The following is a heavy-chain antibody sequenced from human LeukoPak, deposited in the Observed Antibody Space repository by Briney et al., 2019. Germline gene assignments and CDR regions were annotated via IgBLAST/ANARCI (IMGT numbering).Heavy chain of an antibody. Sequence: PSETLSLTCAVYGGSFSGYYWSWIRQPPGKGLEWIGEINHSGSTNYNPSLKSRVTMSVDTSKNQFSLKLSSVTAADTAVYYCARRGDRAWYFDLWGRGTLVTVSS. D-gene: IGHD3-10*01. J-gene: IGHJ2*01. CDR3: ARRGDRAWYFDL. CDR2: INHSGST. V-gene: IGHV4-34*01. CDR1: GGSFSGYY.